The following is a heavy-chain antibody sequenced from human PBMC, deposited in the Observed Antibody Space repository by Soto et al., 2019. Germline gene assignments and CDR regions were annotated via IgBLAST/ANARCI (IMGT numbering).Heavy chain of an antibody. Sequence: QVQLQESGPGLVKPSQTLSLTCTVSGGSISSGDNSWNWIRQPPGEGLEWIGYIHPSGSTDYNPSLKSRVTRSVDMSADQFCMKLSSVTAARTAVNYCARDVRDYYDSTARWGDSWGQGTLVTVSS. CDR3: ARDVRDYYDSTARWGDS. D-gene: IGHD3-22*01. CDR1: GGSISSGDNS. J-gene: IGHJ4*02. V-gene: IGHV4-30-4*01. CDR2: IHPSGST.